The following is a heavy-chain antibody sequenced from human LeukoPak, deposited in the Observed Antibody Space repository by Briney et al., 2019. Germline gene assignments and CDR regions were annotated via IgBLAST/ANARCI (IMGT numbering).Heavy chain of an antibody. CDR1: EFTSELTFSSYV. V-gene: IGHV3-23*01. CDR2: ISGSGGST. Sequence: GGSLRLSCAASEFTSELTFSSYVMSWVRQAPGKGLEWVSAISGSGGSTYYADSVKGRFTISRDNSKNTLYLQMNSLRAEDTAVYYCAKDPRGELSFLMDVWGKGTTVTISS. D-gene: IGHD3-16*01. CDR3: AKDPRGELSFLMDV. J-gene: IGHJ6*03.